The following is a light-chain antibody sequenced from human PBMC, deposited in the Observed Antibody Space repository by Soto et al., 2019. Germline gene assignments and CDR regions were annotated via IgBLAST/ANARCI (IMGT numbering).Light chain of an antibody. CDR2: AVS. J-gene: IGLJ1*01. CDR1: SSDVGGYFD. V-gene: IGLV2-14*03. Sequence: QSALTQPASVSGSPGQSITISCTGTSSDVGGYFDVSWYQHHPGKAPKLMIYAVSKRPTGVSARFSGPKSGNTASLTISGLQTEDEADYYCCSYTSSNTLYVFGTGTKLTVL. CDR3: CSYTSSNTLYV.